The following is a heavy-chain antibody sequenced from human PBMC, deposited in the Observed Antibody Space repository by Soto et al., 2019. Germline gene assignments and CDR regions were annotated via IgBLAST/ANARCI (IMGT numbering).Heavy chain of an antibody. D-gene: IGHD2-15*01. V-gene: IGHV1-69*01. Sequence: QVQLVQSGAEVKKPGSSVKVSCKASGGTFSSYAISWVRQAPGQGLEWMGGIIPIFGTANYAQKFQGRVTMSADESTSTPYMELSSLRSEATAVYYCARDFKLLVVAATPRCSMVVWGQGTKVTVSS. CDR2: IIPIFGTA. CDR1: GGTFSSYA. CDR3: ARDFKLLVVAATPRCSMVV. J-gene: IGHJ6*02.